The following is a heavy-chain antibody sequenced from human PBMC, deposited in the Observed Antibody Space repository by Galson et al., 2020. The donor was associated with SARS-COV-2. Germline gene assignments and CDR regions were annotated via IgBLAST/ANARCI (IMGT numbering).Heavy chain of an antibody. D-gene: IGHD2-8*01. Sequence: GESLKISCEASGFTFSSYEMNWVRQAPGKGLEWISYISSSSRPIYYADSVKGRFTISRDNAKNSVYLQMNSLRAEDTAIYYCARQTQYDTCIPRDSWGQGTLVTVSS. CDR1: GFTFSSYE. J-gene: IGHJ4*02. CDR3: ARQTQYDTCIPRDS. CDR2: ISSSSRPI. V-gene: IGHV3-48*03.